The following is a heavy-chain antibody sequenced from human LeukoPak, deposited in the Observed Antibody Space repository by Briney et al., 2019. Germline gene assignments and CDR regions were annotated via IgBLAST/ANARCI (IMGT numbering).Heavy chain of an antibody. D-gene: IGHD4-17*01. CDR1: IGTIISCSTT. CDR3: ARRGSLTTVNAPRAFEF. V-gene: IGHV4-39*01. J-gene: IGHJ3*01. CDR2: IFFTGST. Sequence: SETLSLSCATRIGTIISCSTTSPWIRQPPGKGLEWIGSIFFTGSTYYSPSLKSRVTISVDTSKNQFSLKLSSATAADTPMYYCARRGSLTTVNAPRAFEFWGPGTMVTVSS.